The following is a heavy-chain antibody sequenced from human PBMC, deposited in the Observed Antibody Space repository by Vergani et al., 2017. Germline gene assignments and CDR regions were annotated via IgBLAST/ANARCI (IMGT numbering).Heavy chain of an antibody. D-gene: IGHD4-17*01. CDR2: ISPDGDIT. CDR3: LTGTTEPY. CDR1: GFAFDRYW. Sequence: VQVVESGGGLVQPGGSLRLSCAASGFAFDRYWMHWVRQTPEKGLVWVSRISPDGDITLNADSVKGRFTISRDNARTTLYLQMTNLRAEDTAVYYCLTGTTEPYWGQGTLVTVSS. J-gene: IGHJ4*02. V-gene: IGHV3-74*01.